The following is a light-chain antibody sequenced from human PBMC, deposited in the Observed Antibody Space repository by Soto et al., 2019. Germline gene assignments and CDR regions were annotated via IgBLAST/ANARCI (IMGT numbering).Light chain of an antibody. CDR1: SSNIGAGYD. J-gene: IGLJ2*01. Sequence: QYVLTQPPSVSGAPGQRVTISCTGSSSNIGAGYDVHWYQQLPGTAPKLLIYGNSNRPSGVPDRFSGSKSGTSASLAITGLQAEDEADYYCQSYDSSLSGWGFGGGTKLTVL. CDR2: GNS. CDR3: QSYDSSLSGWG. V-gene: IGLV1-40*01.